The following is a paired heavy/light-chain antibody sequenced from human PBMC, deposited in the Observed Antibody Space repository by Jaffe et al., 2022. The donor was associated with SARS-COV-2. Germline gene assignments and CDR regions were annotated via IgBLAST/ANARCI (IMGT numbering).Heavy chain of an antibody. D-gene: IGHD3-9*01. Sequence: QVQLVQSGPELKKPGASVKVSCKASGYTFTTYGIHWVRQAPGQGLEWMGWINTDTGNPTYAQGYTGRFVFSLDTSVSTAYLQISSLKAEDTAVYYCARSGLALDYWGQGTLVTVSS. J-gene: IGHJ4*02. CDR3: ARSGLALDY. CDR1: GYTFTTYG. CDR2: INTDTGNP. V-gene: IGHV7-4-1*02.
Light chain of an antibody. CDR2: KAS. V-gene: IGKV1-5*03. J-gene: IGKJ1*01. Sequence: DIQMTQSPSTLSASVGDRVTITCRASQSISSWLAWYQQKPGKAPKLLIYKASSLESGVPSRFSGSGSGTQFTLTISSLQPDDFATYFCQQYDSFSWTFGQGTKVEVK. CDR1: QSISSW. CDR3: QQYDSFSWT.